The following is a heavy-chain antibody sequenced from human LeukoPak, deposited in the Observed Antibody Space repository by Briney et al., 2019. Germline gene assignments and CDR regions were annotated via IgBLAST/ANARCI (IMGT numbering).Heavy chain of an antibody. CDR2: ISSNGGST. CDR1: GFTFSSYA. V-gene: IGHV3-64D*06. D-gene: IGHD6-19*01. Sequence: PGGSLRLSCSASGFTFSSYAMHWVRQAPGKGLEYVSAISSNGGSTYYADSVKGRFTISRDNSENTLYLQMSSLRAEDTAEYYCAKAKGSSGWYGFDCWGQGTLVTVSS. J-gene: IGHJ4*02. CDR3: AKAKGSSGWYGFDC.